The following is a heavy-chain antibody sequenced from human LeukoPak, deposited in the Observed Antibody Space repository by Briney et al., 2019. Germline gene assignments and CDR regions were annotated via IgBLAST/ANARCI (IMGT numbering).Heavy chain of an antibody. J-gene: IGHJ4*02. D-gene: IGHD3-9*01. Sequence: SETLSLTCTVSGGSISSYYWSWIRQPPGKGLEWIGYIYYSGTTNYNPSLKSRVTISVDTSKNQFSLKLSSVTAADTAVYYCARDVVRDYPGGYFDYWGQGTLVTVSS. CDR3: ARDVVRDYPGGYFDY. CDR1: GGSISSYY. V-gene: IGHV4-59*01. CDR2: IYYSGTT.